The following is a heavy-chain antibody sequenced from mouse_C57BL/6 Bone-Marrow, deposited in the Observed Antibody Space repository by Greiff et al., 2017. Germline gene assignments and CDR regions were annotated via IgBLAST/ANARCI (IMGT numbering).Heavy chain of an antibody. CDR2: IYPGSGNT. CDR3: ARKRIVAD. J-gene: IGHJ3*01. Sequence: VQLQQSGAELVRPGASVKLSCKASGYTFTDYYINWVKQRPGQGLEWIARIYPGSGNTYYNEKFKGKATLTAEKSSITAYMQLSSLTSEDSAVYFCARKRIVADWGQGTLVTVSA. D-gene: IGHD2-5*01. V-gene: IGHV1-76*01. CDR1: GYTFTDYY.